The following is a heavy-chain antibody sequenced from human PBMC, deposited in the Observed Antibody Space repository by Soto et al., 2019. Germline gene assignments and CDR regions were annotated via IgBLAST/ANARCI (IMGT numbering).Heavy chain of an antibody. CDR3: ARQRTSVVTQAYFDV. CDR2: IYYSGST. V-gene: IGHV4-39*01. D-gene: IGHD2-21*02. CDR1: GYSLSSRSYY. Sequence: PSETVSRTPPPTGYSLSSRSYYWGWIRQPPRKGLEWIGSIYYSGSTYNNPSLRSRVSMSIDTSKDQFPLKLKSVTAADTALYFCARQRTSVVTQAYFDVWGPGSLVTVSS. J-gene: IGHJ4*02.